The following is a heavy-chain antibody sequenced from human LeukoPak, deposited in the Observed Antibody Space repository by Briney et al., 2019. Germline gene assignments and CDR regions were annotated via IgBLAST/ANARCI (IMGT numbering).Heavy chain of an antibody. V-gene: IGHV3-23*01. D-gene: IGHD1-26*01. CDR1: GFTFSSYA. J-gene: IGHJ4*02. Sequence: GGSLRLSCAASGFTFSSYAMSWVRQAPGKGLEWVSAISGSGGSTYYADSVKGRFTISRDKSKNTLYLQMYSLRAEDTAVYYCAKEGREQTGPPEWGQGTLVTVSS. CDR3: AKEGREQTGPPE. CDR2: ISGSGGST.